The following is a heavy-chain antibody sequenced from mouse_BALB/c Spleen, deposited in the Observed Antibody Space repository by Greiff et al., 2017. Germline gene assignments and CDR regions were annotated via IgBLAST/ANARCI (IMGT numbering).Heavy chain of an antibody. D-gene: IGHD1-1*01. CDR3: TIEGLLELLDYAMDY. CDR1: GYTFTSYW. J-gene: IGHJ4*01. CDR2: IDPYDSET. V-gene: IGHV1-74*01. Sequence: QVQLQQPGAELVRPGASVKLSCKASGYTFTSYWMNWVKQRPEQGLEWIGRIDPYDSETHYNQKFKDKAILTVDKSSSTAYMQLSSLTSEDSAVYYCTIEGLLELLDYAMDYWGQGTSVTVSS.